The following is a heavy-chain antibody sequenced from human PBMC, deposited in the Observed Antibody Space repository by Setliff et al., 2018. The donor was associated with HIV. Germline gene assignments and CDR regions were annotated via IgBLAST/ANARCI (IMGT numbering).Heavy chain of an antibody. J-gene: IGHJ3*02. V-gene: IGHV1-69*10. D-gene: IGHD6-13*01. CDR3: ARVLKGYSSSYEAFDI. CDR2: IIPILGTA. CDR1: GGRLITYA. Sequence: SVKVSCKASGGRLITYAITWVRQAPGQGLEWMGGIIPILGTANYAQKFQGRVTITADKSTNTAYMEVNSLRSEDTAMYYCARVLKGYSSSYEAFDIWGQGTKVTVSS.